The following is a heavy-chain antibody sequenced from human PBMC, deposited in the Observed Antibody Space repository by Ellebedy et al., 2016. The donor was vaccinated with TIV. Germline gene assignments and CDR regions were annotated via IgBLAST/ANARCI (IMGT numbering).Heavy chain of an antibody. CDR2: IIPIFGTA. CDR1: VGTFSSYA. J-gene: IGHJ6*02. V-gene: IGHV1-69*06. CDR3: AYGRSTVTLSYYYYGMDV. D-gene: IGHD4-17*01. Sequence: ASVKVSXXASVGTFSSYALCWVRQAPGQGLDWMGGIIPIFGTANYAQNFQGRVTITADKSTSTAYMELSSLRSEDTAVYYCAYGRSTVTLSYYYYGMDVWGQGTTVTVSS.